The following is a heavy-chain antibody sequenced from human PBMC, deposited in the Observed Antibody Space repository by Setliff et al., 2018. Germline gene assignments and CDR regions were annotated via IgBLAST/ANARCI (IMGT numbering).Heavy chain of an antibody. CDR1: GYTFTNYA. Sequence: ASVKVSCKASGYTFTNYAISWVRQAPGQGLEWMGWISAYTGNTYYAPRLQGRVTMTTDTSTTTAYLELRSLTSDDTAVYYCSRLVRYCTQTSCQRASGDDYWGQGTLVTISS. D-gene: IGHD2-2*01. CDR3: SRLVRYCTQTSCQRASGDDY. V-gene: IGHV1-18*01. CDR2: ISAYTGNT. J-gene: IGHJ4*02.